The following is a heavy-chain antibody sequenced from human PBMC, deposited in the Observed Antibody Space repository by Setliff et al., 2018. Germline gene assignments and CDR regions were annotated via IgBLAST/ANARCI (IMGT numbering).Heavy chain of an antibody. CDR1: GGTFSSYT. CDR2: IIPIFATT. V-gene: IGHV1-69*05. D-gene: IGHD3-22*01. Sequence: SVKVSCKASGGTFSSYTITWMRQAPGQGLEWMGRIIPIFATTDYAQKFQGRVTITTDDSTSTAYMALSSLRYEDTAVYYCATSPYSDTSTYSSNFFDYWGQGTLVTVSS. CDR3: ATSPYSDTSTYSSNFFDY. J-gene: IGHJ4*02.